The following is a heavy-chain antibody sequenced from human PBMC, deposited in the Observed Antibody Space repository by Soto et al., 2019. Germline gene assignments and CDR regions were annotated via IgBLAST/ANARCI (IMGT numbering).Heavy chain of an antibody. Sequence: SETLSLTCTVSGGSISTYYLSWIRQPPGKGLEWIGYIYYTGTTTYNPSFKSRLTISVDSSKNQFSLKLTSVTAADTAVYYCARLGGFYQSLDSWGQGALVTVSS. J-gene: IGHJ5*01. D-gene: IGHD3-22*01. CDR3: ARLGGFYQSLDS. CDR1: GGSISTYY. CDR2: IYYTGTT. V-gene: IGHV4-59*08.